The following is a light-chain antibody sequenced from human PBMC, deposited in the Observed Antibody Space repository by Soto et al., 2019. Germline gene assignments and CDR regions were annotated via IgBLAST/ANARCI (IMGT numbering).Light chain of an antibody. CDR3: RSYTSSDTVI. J-gene: IGLJ2*01. Sequence: QCALTQPASVSGSPGQSITISCTRTSNDVGGYNYVSWYQHHPGKAPKLMIYGVSNRPSAISNRFSGSKSGNTASLTISGLQAEDEADYYCRSYTSSDTVIFAGGTKLTVL. CDR2: GVS. V-gene: IGLV2-14*01. CDR1: SNDVGGYNY.